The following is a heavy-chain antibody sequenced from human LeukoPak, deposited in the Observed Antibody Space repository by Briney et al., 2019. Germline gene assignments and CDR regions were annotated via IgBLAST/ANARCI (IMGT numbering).Heavy chain of an antibody. CDR3: ARPISRAADAFDI. Sequence: PSGTLSLTCAVSGGSISSSNWWSWVRQPPGKGLEWIGEIYHSGSTNYNPCLKSRVTISVDKSKNQFSLKLSSVTAADTAVYYCARPISRAADAFDIWGQGTMVTVSS. V-gene: IGHV4-4*02. CDR2: IYHSGST. D-gene: IGHD2-21*01. CDR1: GGSISSSNW. J-gene: IGHJ3*02.